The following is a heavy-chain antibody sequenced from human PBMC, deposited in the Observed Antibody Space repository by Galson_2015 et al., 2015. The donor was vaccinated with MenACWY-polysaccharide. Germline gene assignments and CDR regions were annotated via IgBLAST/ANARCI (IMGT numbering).Heavy chain of an antibody. CDR3: AKGGRNSRGDY. CDR2: ISGSGGST. V-gene: IGHV3-23*01. Sequence: SLRLSCAASGFTFSSYAMSWVRQAPGKVLEWASAISGSGGSTYYADSVRGRFTISRDNSKNTLYLQMNSLRAEDTAVYYCAKGGRNSRGDYWGQGTLVTVSS. D-gene: IGHD1-14*01. J-gene: IGHJ4*02. CDR1: GFTFSSYA.